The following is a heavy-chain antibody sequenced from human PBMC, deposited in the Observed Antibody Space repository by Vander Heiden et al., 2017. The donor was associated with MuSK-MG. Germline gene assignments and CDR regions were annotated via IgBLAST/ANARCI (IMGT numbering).Heavy chain of an antibody. CDR3: ARDRLSSGGYYYYGMDV. V-gene: IGHV3-21*01. Sequence: EVQLVESGGGLVKPGGSLRLSCAASGFTFSSYSMNWVRQAPGKGLEWVSSISSSSSYIYYADSVKGRVTISRDNAKNSLYLQMNSLRAEDTAVYYCARDRLSSGGYYYYGMDVWGQGTTVTVSS. D-gene: IGHD6-19*01. CDR2: ISSSSSYI. CDR1: GFTFSSYS. J-gene: IGHJ6*02.